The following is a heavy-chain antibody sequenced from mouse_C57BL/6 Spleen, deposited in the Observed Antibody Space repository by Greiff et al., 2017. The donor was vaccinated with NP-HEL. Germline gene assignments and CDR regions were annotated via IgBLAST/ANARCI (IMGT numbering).Heavy chain of an antibody. CDR3: ARGGNWDGLFDY. V-gene: IGHV1-18*01. CDR1: GYTFTDYN. D-gene: IGHD4-1*01. CDR2: INPNNGGT. Sequence: EVQLQQSGPELVKPGASVKIPCKASGYTFTDYNMDWVKQSHGTSLEWIGDINPNNGGTIYNQKFKGKATLTVDKSSSTAYMELRSLTSEDTAVYYCARGGNWDGLFDYWGQGTTLTVSS. J-gene: IGHJ2*01.